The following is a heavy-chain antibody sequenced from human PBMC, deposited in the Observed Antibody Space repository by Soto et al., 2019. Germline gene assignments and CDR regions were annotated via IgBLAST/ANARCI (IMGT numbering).Heavy chain of an antibody. J-gene: IGHJ4*02. V-gene: IGHV1-18*01. Sequence: QVQLVQSGAEVKKPGASVKVSCKASGYTFTSYGISWVRQAPGQGLEWMGWISAYNGNTNYAQKLQGRVTMTTDPSTSTAYMELRSLRSDDTAVYYCARDDRYYYDSSGYLAHLGGGGGYWGQGTLVTVSS. CDR2: ISAYNGNT. CDR1: GYTFTSYG. CDR3: ARDDRYYYDSSGYLAHLGGGGGY. D-gene: IGHD3-22*01.